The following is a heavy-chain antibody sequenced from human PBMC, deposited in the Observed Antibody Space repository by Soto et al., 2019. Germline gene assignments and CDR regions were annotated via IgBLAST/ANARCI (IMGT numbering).Heavy chain of an antibody. CDR3: PKGGERTYYDYIWGSYRPTPAEYFQH. CDR1: GFTFDDYA. CDR2: ISWNSGSI. V-gene: IGHV3-9*01. J-gene: IGHJ1*01. Sequence: GGSLRLSCAASGFTFDDYAMHWVRQAPGKGLEWVSGISWNSGSIGYADSVKGRFTISRDNAKNSLYLQMNSLRAEDTALYYCPKGGERTYYDYIWGSYRPTPAEYFQHWGQGTLVTVSS. D-gene: IGHD3-16*02.